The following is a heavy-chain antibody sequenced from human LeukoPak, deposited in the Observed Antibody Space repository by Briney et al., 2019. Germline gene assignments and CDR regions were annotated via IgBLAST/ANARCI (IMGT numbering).Heavy chain of an antibody. Sequence: GGSLRLSCAASGFTFSSYSMNWVRQAPGKGLEWVSSIGSSSSYIYYADSVKGRFTISRDNAKNSLYLQMNSLRAEDTAVYYCAVDYGDYEYFQHWGQGTLVTVSS. V-gene: IGHV3-21*01. CDR2: IGSSSSYI. D-gene: IGHD4-17*01. J-gene: IGHJ1*01. CDR3: AVDYGDYEYFQH. CDR1: GFTFSSYS.